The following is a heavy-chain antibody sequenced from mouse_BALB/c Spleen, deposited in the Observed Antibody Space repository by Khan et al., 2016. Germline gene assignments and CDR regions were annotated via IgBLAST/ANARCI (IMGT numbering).Heavy chain of an antibody. D-gene: IGHD2-2*01. CDR2: ISYSGTT. J-gene: IGHJ4*01. CDR3: ARWLDAMDY. CDR1: GYSITSDYA. V-gene: IGHV3-2*02. Sequence: EVQLQESGPGLVKPSQSLSLTCTVTGYSITSDYAWNWIRQFPGNKLEWMGYISYSGTTNYNPSLNSRISITRDTSKNQFFLQLNSVTTEDTATYYCARWLDAMDYWGQGTSVTVSS.